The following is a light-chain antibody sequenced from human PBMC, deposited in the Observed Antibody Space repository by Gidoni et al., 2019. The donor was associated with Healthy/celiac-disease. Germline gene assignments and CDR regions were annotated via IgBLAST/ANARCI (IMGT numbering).Light chain of an antibody. CDR2: AAS. CDR1: QGISSY. CDR3: QQLNSYPALT. J-gene: IGKJ4*01. V-gene: IGKV1-9*01. Sequence: DIQLTQSPSFLSASVGDRVTITCRASQGISSYLAWYQQKPGKAPKLLIYAASTLQSGVPSRFSGSGSGTEFTLTISSLQPEDFASYYCQQLNSYPALTFGGXTKVEIK.